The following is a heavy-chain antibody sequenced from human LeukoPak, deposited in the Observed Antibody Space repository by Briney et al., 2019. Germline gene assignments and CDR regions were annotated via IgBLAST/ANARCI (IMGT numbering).Heavy chain of an antibody. CDR1: GFTFSSYS. CDR3: ARVGSGSYDHYFDP. D-gene: IGHD3-10*01. J-gene: IGHJ5*02. CDR2: ISYISPSVI. Sequence: GGSLRLSCAASGFTFSSYSMNWVRQAPGKGLEWVSDISYISPSVIQYADSVKGRFTISRDDAKSVLYLQMNSLRVEDTGVYYCARVGSGSYDHYFDPWGQGTLVIVSS. V-gene: IGHV3-48*04.